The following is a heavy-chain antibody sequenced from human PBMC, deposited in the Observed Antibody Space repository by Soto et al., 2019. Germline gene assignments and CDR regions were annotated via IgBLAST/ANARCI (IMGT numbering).Heavy chain of an antibody. CDR1: GFTFNNYA. J-gene: IGHJ4*02. Sequence: EVQLLESGGGLVQPGGSLRLSCAASGFTFNNYAMTWVRQAPGKGLEWVSAISGGGDTTSYADSVQGRFTVSRDGSKNTLYLQMSRLRAEDTALYYCAKGRGGSGSLTPRVDFWGQGTLVTVSS. V-gene: IGHV3-23*01. CDR3: AKGRGGSGSLTPRVDF. D-gene: IGHD3-10*01. CDR2: ISGGGDTT.